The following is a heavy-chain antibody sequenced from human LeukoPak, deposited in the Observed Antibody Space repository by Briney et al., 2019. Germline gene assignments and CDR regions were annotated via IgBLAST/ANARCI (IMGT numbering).Heavy chain of an antibody. Sequence: SETLSLTCTVSGGSISSYYWSWIRQPPGKGLEWIGYIYYSGSTYYNPSLKSRVTISVDTPKNQFSLKLSSVTAADTAVYYCARVYGSGSYYKVVPYYFDYWGQGTLVTVSS. CDR3: ARVYGSGSYYKVVPYYFDY. D-gene: IGHD3-10*01. J-gene: IGHJ4*02. V-gene: IGHV4-59*08. CDR1: GGSISSYY. CDR2: IYYSGST.